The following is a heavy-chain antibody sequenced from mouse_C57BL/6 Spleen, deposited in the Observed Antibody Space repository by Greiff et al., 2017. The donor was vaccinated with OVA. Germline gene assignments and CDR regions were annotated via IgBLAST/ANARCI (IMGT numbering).Heavy chain of an antibody. V-gene: IGHV1-82*01. J-gene: IGHJ2*01. CDR3: AREVIHFDY. CDR1: GYAFSSSW. CDR2: IYPGDGDT. Sequence: QVQLQQSGPELVKPGASVKISCKASGYAFSSSWMNWVKQRPGKGLEWIGRIYPGDGDTNYNGKFKGKATLTADKSSSTAYMQLSSLTSEDSAVYFCAREVIHFDYWGQGTTLTVSS. D-gene: IGHD2-1*01.